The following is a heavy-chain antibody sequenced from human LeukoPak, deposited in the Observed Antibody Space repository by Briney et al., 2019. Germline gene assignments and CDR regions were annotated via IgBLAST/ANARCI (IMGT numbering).Heavy chain of an antibody. CDR2: IYYSGST. Sequence: SSETLSLTCTVSGGSISSYYWSWIRQPPGKGLEWLGYIYYSGSTNYNPSLKSRVTISVDTSKNQFSLKLSSVTAADTAVYYCARHAQPGYSYGYYYFDYWGQGTLVTVSS. CDR1: GGSISSYY. J-gene: IGHJ4*02. V-gene: IGHV4-59*08. D-gene: IGHD5-18*01. CDR3: ARHAQPGYSYGYYYFDY.